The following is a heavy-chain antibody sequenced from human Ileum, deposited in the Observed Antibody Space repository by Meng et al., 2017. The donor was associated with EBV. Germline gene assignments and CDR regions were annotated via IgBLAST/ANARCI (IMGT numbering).Heavy chain of an antibody. Sequence: QVQLVQCGAEVKKPGASVKVSCKASGYTFTSYDITWVRQGTGQGLEWMGWMNPNRGTTGYAQKFQGRVTMTRNISKSTAYMDLSSLRSEDTAVYYCATGVADFEYWGQGTLVTVSS. J-gene: IGHJ4*02. V-gene: IGHV1-8*01. CDR2: MNPNRGTT. D-gene: IGHD6-19*01. CDR1: GYTFTSYD. CDR3: ATGVADFEY.